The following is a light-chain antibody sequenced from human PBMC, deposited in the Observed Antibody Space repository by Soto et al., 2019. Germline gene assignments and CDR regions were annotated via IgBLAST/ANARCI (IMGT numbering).Light chain of an antibody. CDR1: QRLLHSNGYNY. Sequence: DIVMTPSPLPLPVTPGEAGSPPCRSSQRLLHSNGYNYLDWYLQKPGQSPQLLIYLASNRASGVPDRFSGSGSGTDFTMEIRRLEAEDFGVYYCIKTLQTQLTFGGGNKVDIK. CDR2: LAS. V-gene: IGKV2-28*01. J-gene: IGKJ4*01. CDR3: IKTLQTQLT.